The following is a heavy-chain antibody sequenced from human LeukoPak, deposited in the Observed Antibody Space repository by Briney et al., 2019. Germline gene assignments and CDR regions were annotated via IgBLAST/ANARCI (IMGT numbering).Heavy chain of an antibody. D-gene: IGHD5-12*01. V-gene: IGHV1-69*13. J-gene: IGHJ6*02. CDR2: IIPIFGTA. Sequence: SVKVSCKASGGSFSSYAISWVRQAPGQGLEWMGGIIPIFGTANYAQKFQGRVTITADESTSTAYMELSSLRSEDTAVYYCARDLRGNGSVAKAYYYYAMDVWGQGTTVTVSS. CDR1: GGSFSSYA. CDR3: ARDLRGNGSVAKAYYYYAMDV.